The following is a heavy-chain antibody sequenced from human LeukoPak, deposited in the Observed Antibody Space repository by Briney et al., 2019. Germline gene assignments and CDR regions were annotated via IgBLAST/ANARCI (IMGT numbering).Heavy chain of an antibody. V-gene: IGHV3-43*01. D-gene: IGHD4-11*01. CDR1: GFTFSNYW. CDR3: AKDGTTPYYYMDV. CDR2: ISWDGGST. J-gene: IGHJ6*03. Sequence: GGSLRLSCAASGFTFSNYWMTWVRQAPGKGLEWVSLISWDGGSTYYADSVKGRFTISRDNSKNSLYLQMNSLRTEDTALYYCAKDGTTPYYYMDVWGKGTTVTVSS.